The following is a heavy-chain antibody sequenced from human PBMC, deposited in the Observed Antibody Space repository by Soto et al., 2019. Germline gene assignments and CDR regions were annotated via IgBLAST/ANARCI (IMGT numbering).Heavy chain of an antibody. D-gene: IGHD4-17*01. CDR1: GFSFSSYG. Sequence: QVQLVESGGGVVQPGRSLRLSCAASGFSFSSYGMHWVRQAPGKGPEWVAVIWYDGSNEYYGDSVKGRFTISRDNSKNTLYLQMNSLRAEDTAVYYCARSGDYDYSYGLGGWGQGTTVTVSS. CDR2: IWYDGSNE. V-gene: IGHV3-33*01. J-gene: IGHJ6*01. CDR3: ARSGDYDYSYGLGG.